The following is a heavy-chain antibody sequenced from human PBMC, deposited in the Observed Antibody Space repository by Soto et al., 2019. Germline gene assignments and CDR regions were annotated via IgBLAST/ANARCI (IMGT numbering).Heavy chain of an antibody. D-gene: IGHD4-17*01. CDR2: IYSGGST. CDR3: ATRSVTAPR. CDR1: GFSVSSNY. V-gene: IGHV3-53*04. Sequence: EVQLVESGGGLVQPGGSLRLSCAASGFSVSSNYMSWVRQAPGKGLECVSLIYSGGSTYYADSVKGRFTISRHNFNNTLYLQMNSLRSDDTAVYSCATRSVTAPRWGQGTLVTVSS. J-gene: IGHJ4*02.